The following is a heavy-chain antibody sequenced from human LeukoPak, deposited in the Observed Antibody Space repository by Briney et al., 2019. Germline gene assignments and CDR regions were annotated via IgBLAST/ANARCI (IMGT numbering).Heavy chain of an antibody. D-gene: IGHD2-2*01. CDR3: ARRSQVPAGYYYYYFMDV. CDR2: IFSGGTT. V-gene: IGHV3-53*01. J-gene: IGHJ6*03. CDR1: GFTFSSYG. Sequence: GGSLRLSCAASGFTFSSYGMSWVRQAPGKGLEWVSVIFSGGTTYYADSVMGRFTISRDNSKNTLYLQMNSLRAEDTAVYYCARRSQVPAGYYYYYFMDVWGKGTTVTISS.